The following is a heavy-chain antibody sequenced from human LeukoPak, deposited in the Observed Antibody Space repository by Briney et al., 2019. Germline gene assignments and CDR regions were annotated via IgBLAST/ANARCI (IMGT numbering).Heavy chain of an antibody. V-gene: IGHV1-2*06. Sequence: ASVKVSCKASGYTFTDYYMHWVRQAPGQGLEWMGRISSNSGDTSYAQKFQGRVTMTRDTSISTAYMELSKLRSDDTAVYYCARDGNFDIWGQGTMVTVSS. D-gene: IGHD4-23*01. CDR2: ISSNSGDT. CDR1: GYTFTDYY. J-gene: IGHJ3*02. CDR3: ARDGNFDI.